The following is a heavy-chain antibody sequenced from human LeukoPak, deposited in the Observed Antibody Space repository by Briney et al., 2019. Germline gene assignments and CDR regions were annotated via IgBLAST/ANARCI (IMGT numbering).Heavy chain of an antibody. CDR1: GFTFRNYE. CDR3: AREASGSLLSTDYMDV. V-gene: IGHV3-48*03. Sequence: GGSLRLSCAASGFTFRNYEMNWVRQAPGKGLEWISYISGSGITIYYADSVKGRFTISRDNAKNSLYLQMNSLRAEDTAVYYCAREASGSLLSTDYMDVWGKGTTVTVSS. D-gene: IGHD1-26*01. CDR2: ISGSGITI. J-gene: IGHJ6*03.